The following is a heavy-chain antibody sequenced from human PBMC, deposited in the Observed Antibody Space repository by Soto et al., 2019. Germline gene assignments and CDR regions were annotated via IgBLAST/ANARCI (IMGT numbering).Heavy chain of an antibody. CDR2: ISAYNGNT. D-gene: IGHD5-12*01. CDR3: ARARLEMATIEIVDY. CDR1: GYTFTSYG. V-gene: IGHV1-18*01. Sequence: ASVKVSCKASGYTFTSYGISWVRQAPGQELEWIGWISAYNGNTNYAQKLQGRVTMTTDTSTSTAYMELRSLRSDDTAVYYCARARLEMATIEIVDYWGQGTLVTVSS. J-gene: IGHJ4*02.